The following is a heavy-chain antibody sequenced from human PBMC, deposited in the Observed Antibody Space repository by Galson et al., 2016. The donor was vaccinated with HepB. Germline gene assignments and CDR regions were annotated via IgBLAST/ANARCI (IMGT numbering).Heavy chain of an antibody. CDR1: GFTFSSSA. Sequence: SVKVSCKASGFTFSSSAVQWVRQARGRRLEWIGWIVVGSGNTNYAQKFQERVTITRDMPTSPAYMELSSLRAEDTAVYYCAAGGVRRYCLSTSCPPDPWGQGTLVTVSS. D-gene: IGHD2-2*01. CDR2: IVVGSGNT. J-gene: IGHJ5*02. CDR3: AAGGVRRYCLSTSCPPDP. V-gene: IGHV1-58*01.